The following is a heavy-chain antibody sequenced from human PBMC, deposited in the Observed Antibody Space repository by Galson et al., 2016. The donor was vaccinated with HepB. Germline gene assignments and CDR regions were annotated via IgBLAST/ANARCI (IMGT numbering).Heavy chain of an antibody. CDR2: IDHSGST. Sequence: SETLSLTCAVYGGSFKDYYWIWIRQSPGKGLEWIGEIDHSGSTNYNPSLQSRVTISVDTSKTQFSLRLSSVTAAATAVYYCSTLYYYGSGNYYYLRDYWGQGSLVTVSS. CDR1: GGSFKDYY. D-gene: IGHD3-10*01. J-gene: IGHJ4*02. CDR3: STLYYYGSGNYYYLRDY. V-gene: IGHV4-34*01.